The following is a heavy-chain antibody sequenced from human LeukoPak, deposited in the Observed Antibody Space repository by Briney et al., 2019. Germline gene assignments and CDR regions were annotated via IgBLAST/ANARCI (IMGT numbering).Heavy chain of an antibody. D-gene: IGHD3-9*01. CDR1: GFTFSNYA. J-gene: IGHJ4*02. CDR2: ITGGGSGI. CDR3: AKWGGYDVLTGYYVSDY. Sequence: GASLRLSCAASGFTFSNYAMSWVRQAPGKGLEWVSAITGGGSGICYADSMKSRFTISRDNSKNTLYLQINSLRAEDTAVYYCAKWGGYDVLTGYYVSDYWGQGTLVTVSS. V-gene: IGHV3-23*01.